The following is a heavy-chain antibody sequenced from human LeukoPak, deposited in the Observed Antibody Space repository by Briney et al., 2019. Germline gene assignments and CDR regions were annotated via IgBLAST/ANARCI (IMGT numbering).Heavy chain of an antibody. D-gene: IGHD2-2*01. CDR1: GASISNFC. Sequence: TSETLSLTCTVSGASISNFCWSWIRQSPGKGLEWIGFVCYSGTTNHNPSLKSRVTISGDTSKNQFSLKLTSVTAADTAVYYCARQSSSLSQFDSWGQGTLVTVSP. CDR3: ARQSSSLSQFDS. V-gene: IGHV4-59*08. J-gene: IGHJ4*02. CDR2: VCYSGTT.